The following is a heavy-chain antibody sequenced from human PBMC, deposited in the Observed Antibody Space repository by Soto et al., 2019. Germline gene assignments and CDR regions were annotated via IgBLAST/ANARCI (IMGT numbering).Heavy chain of an antibody. CDR2: ISGSGGST. D-gene: IGHD3-16*01. J-gene: IGHJ4*02. V-gene: IGHV3-23*01. Sequence: PGGSLRLSCAASGFTFSSYAMSWVRQAPGKGLEWVSAISGSGGSTYYADSVKGRFTISRDNSKNTLYLQMNSLRAEDTAVYYCVWGGGSYERKNYWGQGTLVTVSS. CDR3: VWGGGSYERKNY. CDR1: GFTFSSYA.